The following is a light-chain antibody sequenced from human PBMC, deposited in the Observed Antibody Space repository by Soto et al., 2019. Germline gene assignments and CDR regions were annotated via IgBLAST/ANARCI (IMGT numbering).Light chain of an antibody. V-gene: IGKV3-11*01. CDR1: QSVSSY. CDR2: DAS. Sequence: EIVLTQSPATLSLSPGERATLSCRASQSVSSYLAWYQQEPGQAPRLLIYDASNRATGIPARFSGSGSGTDFTLTIISLEPDDFAVYYCQQRSNWPPYTFGQGTKLEIK. J-gene: IGKJ2*01. CDR3: QQRSNWPPYT.